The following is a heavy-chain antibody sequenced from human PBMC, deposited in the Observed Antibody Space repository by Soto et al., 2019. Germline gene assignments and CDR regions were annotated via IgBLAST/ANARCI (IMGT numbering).Heavy chain of an antibody. CDR1: GFPFNNAW. CDR3: TTDSRTTLPEIRFDY. V-gene: IGHV3-15*07. J-gene: IGHJ4*01. D-gene: IGHD1-26*01. Sequence: PGGSLRLSCAVSGFPFNNAWINCVRQVPGKGLEWVGRVKSKADGGSGDYAAPVKGRFVVSRDDSKDIVYLQMNSLKIEDTGVYYCTTDSRTTLPEIRFDYWGHGTQVTVSS. CDR2: VKSKADGGSG.